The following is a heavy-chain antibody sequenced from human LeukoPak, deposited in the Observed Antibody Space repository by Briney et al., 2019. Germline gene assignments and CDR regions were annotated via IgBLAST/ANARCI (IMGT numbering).Heavy chain of an antibody. CDR1: GFTFTSSA. J-gene: IGHJ3*02. CDR3: ARDVVEVEGITMIVVVPNAFDI. D-gene: IGHD3-22*01. CDR2: IVVGSGNT. V-gene: IGHV1-58*02. Sequence: ASVKVSCKASGFTFTSSAMQWVRQARGQRLEWIGWIVVGSGNTNYAQKFQERVTITRDMSTSTAYMELSSLRSEDTAVYYCARDVVEVEGITMIVVVPNAFDIWGQGTMVTVSS.